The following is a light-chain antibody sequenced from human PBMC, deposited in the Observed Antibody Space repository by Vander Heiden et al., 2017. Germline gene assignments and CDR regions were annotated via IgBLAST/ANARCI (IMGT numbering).Light chain of an antibody. V-gene: IGKV1-33*01. J-gene: IGKJ4*01. CDR2: DAS. CDR3: QQDTSLPLT. CDR1: QDISND. Sequence: DIQMTQSPSSLSASVGDRVTITCQASQDISNDLSWYQQKPGKAPELLVYDASNLQTGVPSRFSGSGSGTNFIFTISSLQPEDFATYYCQQDTSLPLTFGGGTKVDIK.